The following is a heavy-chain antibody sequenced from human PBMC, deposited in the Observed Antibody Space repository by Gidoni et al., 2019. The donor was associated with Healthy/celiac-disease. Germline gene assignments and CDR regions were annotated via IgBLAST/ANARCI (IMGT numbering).Heavy chain of an antibody. CDR1: GWSFSGYY. V-gene: IGHV4-34*01. J-gene: IGHJ5*02. CDR2: INHSGST. D-gene: IGHD3-22*01. Sequence: QVQLQQWGAGLLKPSETLSLTCAVYGWSFSGYYWSWIRQPPGKGLEWIGEINHSGSTNYNPSLKSRVTISVDTSKNQFSLKLSSVTAADTAVYYCARGRSPRYYYDSSGYPRGYNWFDPWGQGTLVTVSS. CDR3: ARGRSPRYYYDSSGYPRGYNWFDP.